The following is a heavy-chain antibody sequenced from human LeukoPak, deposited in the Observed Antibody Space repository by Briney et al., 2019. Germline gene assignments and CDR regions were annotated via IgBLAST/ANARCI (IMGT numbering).Heavy chain of an antibody. V-gene: IGHV3-23*01. CDR3: AKDQGQWVVLYEGPFDY. D-gene: IGHD6-19*01. CDR2: ISGSGGST. J-gene: IGHJ4*02. Sequence: GGSLRLSCAASGFTFSSYAMRWVRPDPGKWLEWVSSISGSGGSTYYADSVKGRFTISKDHSKNTLYLQMNSRRAEDTAVYYCAKDQGQWVVLYEGPFDYWGQGTLVTVSS. CDR1: GFTFSSYA.